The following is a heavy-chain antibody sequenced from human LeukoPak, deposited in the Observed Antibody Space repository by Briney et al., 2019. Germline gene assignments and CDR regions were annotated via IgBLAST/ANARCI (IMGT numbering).Heavy chain of an antibody. CDR3: ARVPADFWSGYLDY. CDR2: ISYDGSNK. Sequence: PGRSLRLSCAASGFTFSSYGMHWVRQAPGKGLEWVAVISYDGSNKYYADSVKGRFTISRDNSKNTLYLQMNSLRAEDTAVYYCARVPADFWSGYLDYWGQGTLVTVSS. V-gene: IGHV3-30*03. J-gene: IGHJ4*02. D-gene: IGHD3-3*01. CDR1: GFTFSSYG.